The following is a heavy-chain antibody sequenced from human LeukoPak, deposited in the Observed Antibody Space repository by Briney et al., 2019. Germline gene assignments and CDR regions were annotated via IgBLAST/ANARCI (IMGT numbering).Heavy chain of an antibody. CDR3: ARAGTGWLGTFDY. J-gene: IGHJ4*02. Sequence: GGSLRLSCAASGFTLSSYSMNWVRQAPGKGLEWVSSISGSSSYIYYADSVKGRFTISRDNAKNSLHLQMNSLRAEDTAVYYCARAGTGWLGTFDYWGQGTLVTVSS. D-gene: IGHD6-19*01. CDR2: ISGSSSYI. V-gene: IGHV3-21*01. CDR1: GFTLSSYS.